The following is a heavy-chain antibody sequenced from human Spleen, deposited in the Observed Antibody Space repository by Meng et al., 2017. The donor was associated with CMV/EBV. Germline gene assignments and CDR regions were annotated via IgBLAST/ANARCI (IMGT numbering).Heavy chain of an antibody. J-gene: IGHJ2*01. CDR1: GFTFSSYA. Sequence: GESLKISCAASGFTFSSYAMSWVRQAPGKGLEWVSLIYSGGSNTYYTDSVKGRFTISRDNSRNTLYLQMNSLTAEDTAVYYCARGYDSSGYYWDWYFDLWGQGTLVTVSS. D-gene: IGHD3-22*01. CDR3: ARGYDSSGYYWDWYFDL. CDR2: IYSGGSNT. V-gene: IGHV3-23*03.